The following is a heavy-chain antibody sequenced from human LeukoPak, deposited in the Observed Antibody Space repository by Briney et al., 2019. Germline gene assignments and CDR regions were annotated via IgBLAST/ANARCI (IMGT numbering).Heavy chain of an antibody. D-gene: IGHD3-10*01. Sequence: ASVKVSCKASGYTFTSYDINWVRQATGQGLEWMGWMNPNSGNTGYAQKFQGRVTMTRSTSISTAYMELSSLRSEDTAVYYCARESVYYGSNWFDPWGQGTLVTVSS. CDR1: GYTFTSYD. CDR3: ARESVYYGSNWFDP. J-gene: IGHJ5*02. V-gene: IGHV1-8*01. CDR2: MNPNSGNT.